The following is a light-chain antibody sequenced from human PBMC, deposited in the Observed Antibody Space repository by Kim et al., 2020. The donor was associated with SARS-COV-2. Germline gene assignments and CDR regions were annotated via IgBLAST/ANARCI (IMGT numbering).Light chain of an antibody. CDR1: TGAVTRGHF. Sequence: QAVVTQEPSLPVSPGGTVTLTCASSTGAVTRGHFPYWFQQKPGQAPTTLIYDTNNKHSLTPARLSGSLLGDKAALTLSGAQPEDEADYYCLLFYSGPRVFGGGTQLTVL. V-gene: IGLV7-46*01. CDR2: DTN. CDR3: LLFYSGPRV. J-gene: IGLJ3*02.